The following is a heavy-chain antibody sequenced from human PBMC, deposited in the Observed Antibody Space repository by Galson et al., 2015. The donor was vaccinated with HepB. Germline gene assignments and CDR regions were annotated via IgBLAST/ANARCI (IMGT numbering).Heavy chain of an antibody. D-gene: IGHD3-3*01. J-gene: IGHJ6*03. CDR2: MNTNTGKP. Sequence: SVKVSCKASGYTFTNYVVNWVRQAPGRGLEWMGWMNTNTGKPTYAPGFAGRFVFSLDTSVTTAYLQISSLETDDTAVYYCARSPLRFLDWLPYYDYYYMDVWGEGTTVTVSS. CDR1: GYTFTNYV. CDR3: ARSPLRFLDWLPYYDYYYMDV. V-gene: IGHV7-4-1*02.